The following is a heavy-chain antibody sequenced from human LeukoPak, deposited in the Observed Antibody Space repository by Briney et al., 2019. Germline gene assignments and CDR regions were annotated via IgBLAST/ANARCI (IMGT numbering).Heavy chain of an antibody. Sequence: PSETLSLTCTVSGGSISSGSYYWSWIRQPAGKGLEWIGRIYTSGSTNYNPSLKSRVTMSVDTSKNQFSLKLSSVTAADTAVYYCAREANPIFGVVSNHYFDYWGQGTLVTVSS. CDR3: AREANPIFGVVSNHYFDY. D-gene: IGHD3-3*01. CDR1: GGSISSGSYY. V-gene: IGHV4-61*02. CDR2: IYTSGST. J-gene: IGHJ4*02.